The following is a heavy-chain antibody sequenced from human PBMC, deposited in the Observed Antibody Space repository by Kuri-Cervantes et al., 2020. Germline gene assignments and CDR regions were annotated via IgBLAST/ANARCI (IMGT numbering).Heavy chain of an antibody. CDR1: GYRFTSYW. CDR2: IYPGDSDT. V-gene: IGHV5-51*01. CDR3: ARRSSGSYFVGWFDP. D-gene: IGHD1-26*01. Sequence: GESLKISCKGSGYRFTSYWIGWVRQMPGKGLEWMGIIYPGDSDTRYSPSFQGQVTISADKSISTAYLQWSSLKASDTAMYYCARRSSGSYFVGWFDPWGQGTLVTVSS. J-gene: IGHJ5*02.